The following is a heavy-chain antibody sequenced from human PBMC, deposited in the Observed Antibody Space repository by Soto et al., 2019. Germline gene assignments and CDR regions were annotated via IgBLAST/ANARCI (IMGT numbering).Heavy chain of an antibody. CDR2: ISAYNGNT. V-gene: IGHV1-18*01. CDR3: ARDRGAYGMDV. Sequence: QVQLVQSGAEVKKPGASVKVSCKASGYTFTSYGISWVRQAPGQGLEWMGWISAYNGNTNYAQKLQGRVTMTTDTSTGTGDMELRSLGADDTAVYYCARDRGAYGMDVWGQGTTVTVSS. J-gene: IGHJ6*02. CDR1: GYTFTSYG.